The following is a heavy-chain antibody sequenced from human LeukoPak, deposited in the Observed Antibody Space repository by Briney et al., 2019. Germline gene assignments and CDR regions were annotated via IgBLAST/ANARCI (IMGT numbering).Heavy chain of an antibody. D-gene: IGHD3-22*01. J-gene: IGHJ3*01. Sequence: ASETLSLTCTVSGGSLSGHYWSWIRQPPGKRLEWIGYVSYTGRTKYNPSPQSRVTISIDTSKSQFSLKPTSVTSADTAVYSCARLSGNDISGDPDTFDVWGQGTTVIVSS. V-gene: IGHV4-59*11. CDR3: ARLSGNDISGDPDTFDV. CDR1: GGSLSGHY. CDR2: VSYTGRT.